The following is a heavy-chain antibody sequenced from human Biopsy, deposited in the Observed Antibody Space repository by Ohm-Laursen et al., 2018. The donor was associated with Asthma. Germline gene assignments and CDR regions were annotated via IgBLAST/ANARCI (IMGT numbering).Heavy chain of an antibody. CDR2: IYSGGGT. J-gene: IGHJ3*02. V-gene: IGHV3-53*01. CDR3: ARAYGGSFFSGSFDI. CDR1: GFTVSTNG. D-gene: IGHD4-23*01. Sequence: GSLRLSCTAPGFTVSTNGMSWVRQPPGKGLEWVSVIYSGGGTYYADSVQGRVTISRDNSKNTLSLQMNSLRAEDTAVYYCARAYGGSFFSGSFDIWGQGTMVTVSP.